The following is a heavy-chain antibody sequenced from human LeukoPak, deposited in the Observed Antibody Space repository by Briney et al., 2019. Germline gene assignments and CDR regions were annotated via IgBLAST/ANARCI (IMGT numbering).Heavy chain of an antibody. V-gene: IGHV4-34*01. D-gene: IGHD3-10*01. CDR3: ARGLYGSGSYYPI. CDR1: GGSLSGYY. Sequence: SETLSLTCAVYGGSLSGYYWSWMRQPPGRGLEWSGEINHSGSTNYNPSLKSRVTISVDTSKNQFSLKLSSVTAADTAVYYCARGLYGSGSYYPIWGQGTMVTVSS. CDR2: INHSGST. J-gene: IGHJ3*02.